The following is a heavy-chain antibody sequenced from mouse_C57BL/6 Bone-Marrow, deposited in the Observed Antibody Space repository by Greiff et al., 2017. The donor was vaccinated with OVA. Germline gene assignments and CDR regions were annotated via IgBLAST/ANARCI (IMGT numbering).Heavy chain of an antibody. Sequence: VQLQQSGAELVRPGASVTLSCKASGYTFTDYEMHWVKQTPVHGLEWIGAIDPETGGTAYNQKFKSKATLTVDKSSSTAYMQLSSLTSEDSAVYYCARGDYGSSYVAYWGQGTLVTVSA. J-gene: IGHJ3*01. CDR3: ARGDYGSSYVAY. V-gene: IGHV1-15*01. CDR1: GYTFTDYE. CDR2: IDPETGGT. D-gene: IGHD1-1*01.